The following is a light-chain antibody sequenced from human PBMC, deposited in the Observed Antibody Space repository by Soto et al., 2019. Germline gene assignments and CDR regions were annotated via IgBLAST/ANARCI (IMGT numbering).Light chain of an antibody. Sequence: QSVLTQPPSASGSPGQSVTISCTGTSSDVGGYNYVSWYQQHPGKAPKLMIYEVSKRPSGVPDRFSGSKSGNTASLTVSGLQAEDEADYYCSSYAGSNNLVXGTGTKVTVL. V-gene: IGLV2-8*01. CDR1: SSDVGGYNY. J-gene: IGLJ1*01. CDR3: SSYAGSNNLV. CDR2: EVS.